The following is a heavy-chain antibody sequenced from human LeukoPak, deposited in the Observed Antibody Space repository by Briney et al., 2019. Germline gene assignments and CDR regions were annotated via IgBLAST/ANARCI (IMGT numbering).Heavy chain of an antibody. CDR3: AKGAGPPWFDP. D-gene: IGHD6-19*01. Sequence: SETLSLTCTVSGGSISSGSYYWSWIRQPAGKGLEWIGRIYTSGSTNYNPSLKSRVTISVDTSKNQFSLKLISGTAADTAVYYCAKGAGPPWFDPWGQGTLVTVSS. J-gene: IGHJ5*02. CDR2: IYTSGST. CDR1: GGSISSGSYY. V-gene: IGHV4-61*02.